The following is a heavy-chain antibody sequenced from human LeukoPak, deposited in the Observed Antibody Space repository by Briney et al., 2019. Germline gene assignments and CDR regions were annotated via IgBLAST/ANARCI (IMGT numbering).Heavy chain of an antibody. CDR3: AKDCVYYFDSSRYSCDY. CDR2: ISGGGGTT. D-gene: IGHD3-22*01. J-gene: IGHJ4*02. V-gene: IGHV3-23*01. Sequence: PGGSLRLSCAASGFTFSNYAMSWVRQAPGKGLEWVSGISGGGGTTYYADSVKGRFTISRDNSKSTLYLQMHSLRAEDTAVYYCAKDCVYYFDSSRYSCDYWGQGSLVTVSS. CDR1: GFTFSNYA.